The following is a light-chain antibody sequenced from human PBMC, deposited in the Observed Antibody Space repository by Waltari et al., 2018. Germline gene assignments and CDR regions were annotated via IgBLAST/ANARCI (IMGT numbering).Light chain of an antibody. V-gene: IGKV1-39*01. J-gene: IGKJ2*01. CDR2: AAS. CDR3: KQSYSTPYT. Sequence: DIQLTQSPSSLSASVGARVTFPCRASQSISSYLNWYQQKPGKAPKLLIYAASSLQSGVPSRFSGRGSGTEFTLTISSLQPEDFATYYCKQSYSTPYTFGQGTKLEIK. CDR1: QSISSY.